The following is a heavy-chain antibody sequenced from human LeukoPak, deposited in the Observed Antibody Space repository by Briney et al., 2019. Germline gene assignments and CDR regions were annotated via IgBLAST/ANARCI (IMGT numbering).Heavy chain of an antibody. J-gene: IGHJ4*02. D-gene: IGHD2-2*01. V-gene: IGHV4-59*01. CDR1: GGSISSYY. CDR2: IYYSGST. Sequence: KSSETLSLTCTVSGGSISSYYWSWIRQPPGKGLEWIGYIYYSGSTNYNPSLKSRVTISVDTSKNQFSLKLSSVTAADTAVYYCARSGRGPADYWGQGTLVTVSS. CDR3: ARSGRGPADY.